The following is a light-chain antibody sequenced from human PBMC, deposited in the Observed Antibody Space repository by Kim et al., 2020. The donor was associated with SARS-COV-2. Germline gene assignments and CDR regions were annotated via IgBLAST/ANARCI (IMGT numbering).Light chain of an antibody. V-gene: IGKV1-39*01. CDR3: QETYSVPYT. CDR1: QTIDKY. Sequence: SASVGDRVTITCRASQTIDKYLIWYQHKPGKAPSLLIYAASSLQSGVPSRFSASGSGTTFTLTIRNLQPEDFATYYCQETYSVPYTFGQGTKLEI. CDR2: AAS. J-gene: IGKJ2*01.